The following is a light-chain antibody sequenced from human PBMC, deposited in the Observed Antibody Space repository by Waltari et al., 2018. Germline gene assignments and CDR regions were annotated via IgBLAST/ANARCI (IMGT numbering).Light chain of an antibody. CDR2: GAS. J-gene: IGKJ1*01. CDR3: QQTYITPRT. CDR1: QTITNY. Sequence: DIQMTQFQTSLSASVEDSVTITCRASQTITNYLNWYQQKSGKAPRLLIYGASNLQGGVPSRFRGSGSVTDFTLTISNLQPEDFATYYCQQTYITPRTFGQGTKVEIK. V-gene: IGKV1-39*01.